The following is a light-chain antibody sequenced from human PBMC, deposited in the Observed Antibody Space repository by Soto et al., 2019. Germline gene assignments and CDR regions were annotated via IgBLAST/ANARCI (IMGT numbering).Light chain of an antibody. Sequence: QSVLTQPASVSGSPGQSITISCTGTSSDVGGYNYVSWYQQHPGIAPKLLIYGVTSRPSGVSTRFSGSKSGNTASLTISGLQAEDEADNHCSSYTSASTLLYLFGTGTKLTVL. CDR3: SSYTSASTLLYL. CDR2: GVT. J-gene: IGLJ1*01. V-gene: IGLV2-14*01. CDR1: SSDVGGYNY.